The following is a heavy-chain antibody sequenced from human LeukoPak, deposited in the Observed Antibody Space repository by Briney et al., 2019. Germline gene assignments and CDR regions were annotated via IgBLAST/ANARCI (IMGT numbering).Heavy chain of an antibody. CDR2: ISSTSTYI. CDR1: GFTFSRAT. CDR3: ASDDYGDYEDGFDI. D-gene: IGHD4-17*01. J-gene: IGHJ3*02. V-gene: IGHV3-21*01. Sequence: PGGSLRLSCVVSGFTFSRATMNWVRQAPGKGLEWVSSISSTSTYINYADSVKGRLTISRDNAKKSLYLQMNGLRGEDTAMYYCASDDYGDYEDGFDIWGQGTMVTVSS.